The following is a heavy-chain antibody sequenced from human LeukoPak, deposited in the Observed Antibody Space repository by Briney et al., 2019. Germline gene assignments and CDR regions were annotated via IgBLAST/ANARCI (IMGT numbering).Heavy chain of an antibody. CDR2: ISGSGSAI. CDR3: ARDHGGATRRDDAFDI. D-gene: IGHD1-26*01. Sequence: GGSLRLSCAASGFTFSTYEMNWVRQAPGKGLEWVSYISGSGSAIYHADSVKGRFTISRDNAKNSLYLQMNSLRVEDTAVYYCARDHGGATRRDDAFDIWGQGTMVTVSS. V-gene: IGHV3-48*03. CDR1: GFTFSTYE. J-gene: IGHJ3*02.